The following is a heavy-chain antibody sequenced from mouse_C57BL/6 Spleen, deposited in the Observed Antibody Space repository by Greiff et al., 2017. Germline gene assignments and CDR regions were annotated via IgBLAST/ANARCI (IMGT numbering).Heavy chain of an antibody. J-gene: IGHJ4*01. CDR3: TIQYGSSYDYAMDY. Sequence: QVQLQQSGAELVRPGASVTLSCKASGYTFTDYEMHWVKQTPVHGLAWIGAIDPETGGTASNQKFKGKAILTADKSSSTAYMELRSLTSEDSAVYYCTIQYGSSYDYAMDYWGQGTSVTVSS. CDR1: GYTFTDYE. D-gene: IGHD1-1*01. CDR2: IDPETGGT. V-gene: IGHV1-15*01.